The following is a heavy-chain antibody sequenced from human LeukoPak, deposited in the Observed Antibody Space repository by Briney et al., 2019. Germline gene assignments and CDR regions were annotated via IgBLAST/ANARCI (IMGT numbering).Heavy chain of an antibody. CDR1: GGSISSGSYY. Sequence: SETLSLTCTVSGGSISSGSYYWSWIRQPAGKGLEWIGRIYTSGSNNYNPSLKSRVTISVDTSKNQFSLKLSSVTAADTAVYYCARDGAGRQFRNYYYGSGSYYNIIWGQGTMVTVSS. J-gene: IGHJ3*02. D-gene: IGHD3-10*01. CDR2: IYTSGSN. V-gene: IGHV4-61*02. CDR3: ARDGAGRQFRNYYYGSGSYYNII.